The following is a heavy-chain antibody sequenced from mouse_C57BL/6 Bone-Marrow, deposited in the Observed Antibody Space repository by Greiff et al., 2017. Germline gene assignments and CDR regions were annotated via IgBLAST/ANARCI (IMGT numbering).Heavy chain of an antibody. V-gene: IGHV1-39*01. CDR2: IHPNNGTT. CDR3: AIYYGSRYGYFDV. Sequence: VQLQQSGPELVKPGASVKISCKASGYSFTDYNMNWVKQSNGKSLEWIGVIHPNNGTTSYNQKFKGKATLTVDQSSSTAYMKLNSLTSEDAAVYYCAIYYGSRYGYFDVWGTGTTVTVSA. J-gene: IGHJ1*03. CDR1: GYSFTDYN. D-gene: IGHD1-1*01.